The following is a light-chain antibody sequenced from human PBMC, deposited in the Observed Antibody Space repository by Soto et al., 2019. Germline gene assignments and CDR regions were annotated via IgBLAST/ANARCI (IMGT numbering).Light chain of an antibody. V-gene: IGLV1-40*01. J-gene: IGLJ1*01. CDR2: GTS. CDR3: SSYTSSRAYV. Sequence: QSVLTQPPSVSGAPGQRVTISCTGGASNIGANYDVHWYQQLPGTAPKLLIYGTSNRPSGVSNRFSGSKSGNTASLTISGLQAEDEADYYCSSYTSSRAYVFGIGTKLTVL. CDR1: ASNIGANYD.